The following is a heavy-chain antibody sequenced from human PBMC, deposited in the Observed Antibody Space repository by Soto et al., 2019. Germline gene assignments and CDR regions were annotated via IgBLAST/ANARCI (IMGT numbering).Heavy chain of an antibody. Sequence: SLKGSCKASGYTFTGYYIHWVRQAPGQRLEWMGYINPNSGGPNYAQKFQGRVTMTRDTSISTAYMELSRLRSDDTAVYFCARDYWSGDRYYYGMDVWGQGTTVTVSS. CDR3: ARDYWSGDRYYYGMDV. D-gene: IGHD3-3*01. V-gene: IGHV1-2*02. CDR1: GYTFTGYY. CDR2: INPNSGGP. J-gene: IGHJ6*02.